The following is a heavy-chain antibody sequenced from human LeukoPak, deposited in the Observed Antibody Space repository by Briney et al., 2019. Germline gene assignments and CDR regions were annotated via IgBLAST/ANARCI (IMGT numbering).Heavy chain of an antibody. CDR2: ISGYNGNT. V-gene: IGHV1-18*01. J-gene: IGHJ4*02. D-gene: IGHD2-15*01. Sequence: ASVKVSCKASGYTFTNYGLSWVRQAPGQGLERMGWISGYNGNTKYAQKLQGRVTMTTDTSTSTAYMELRSLRSDDTAVYYCARSRAATKIYDYWGQGTLVTVSS. CDR3: ARSRAATKIYDY. CDR1: GYTFTNYG.